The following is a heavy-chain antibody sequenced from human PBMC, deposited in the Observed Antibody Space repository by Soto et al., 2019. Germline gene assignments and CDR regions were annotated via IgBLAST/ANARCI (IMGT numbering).Heavy chain of an antibody. Sequence: EASVKVSCKASGYTFTSYGISWVRQAPGQGLEWMGWISAYNGNTNYAQKLQGRVTMTTDTSTSTAYMELRSLRSDDTAVYYCARVRGYSYVPPGLSPHYYYYYMDVWGKGTTVTVSS. CDR2: ISAYNGNT. V-gene: IGHV1-18*01. CDR1: GYTFTSYG. CDR3: ARVRGYSYVPPGLSPHYYYYYMDV. J-gene: IGHJ6*03. D-gene: IGHD5-18*01.